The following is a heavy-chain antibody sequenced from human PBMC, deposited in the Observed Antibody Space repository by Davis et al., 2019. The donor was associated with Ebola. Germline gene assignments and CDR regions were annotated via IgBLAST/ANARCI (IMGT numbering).Heavy chain of an antibody. V-gene: IGHV3-33*01. CDR1: GFTFSSYG. CDR3: ARDVYSYGFGNWFDP. D-gene: IGHD5-18*01. CDR2: IWYDGSNK. Sequence: GGSLRLSCAASGFTFSSYGMHWVRQAPGKGLEWVAVIWYDGSNKYYADSVKGRFTISRDNSKNTLYLQMNSLRAEDTAVYYCARDVYSYGFGNWFDPWGQGTLVTVSS. J-gene: IGHJ5*02.